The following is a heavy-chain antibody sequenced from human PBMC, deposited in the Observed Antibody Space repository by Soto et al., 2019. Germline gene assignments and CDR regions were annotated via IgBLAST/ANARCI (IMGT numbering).Heavy chain of an antibody. CDR1: GVTFSSYA. CDR2: IIPIFGTA. Sequence: SVKVSCKASGVTFSSYAISWVRQAPGQGLEWMGGIIPIFGTANYAQKFQGRVTITADESTSTAYMELSSLRSEDTAVYYCARGRDFWSGSYNWFDPWGQGTLVTVSS. D-gene: IGHD3-3*01. J-gene: IGHJ5*02. V-gene: IGHV1-69*13. CDR3: ARGRDFWSGSYNWFDP.